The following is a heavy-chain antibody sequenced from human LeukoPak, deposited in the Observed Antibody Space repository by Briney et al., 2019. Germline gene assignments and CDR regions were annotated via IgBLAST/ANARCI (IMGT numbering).Heavy chain of an antibody. Sequence: PGGSLRLSCAASGLTISSSGMSWVRQAPGKGLEWVSGFSDSGGRTFYAEAVKGRFTISRDNSKNTLSLQMNSLRAEDTAVYYCAKALVGIDAFDIWGQGTMVTVSS. V-gene: IGHV3-23*01. J-gene: IGHJ3*02. CDR2: FSDSGGRT. CDR3: AKALVGIDAFDI. D-gene: IGHD1-26*01. CDR1: GLTISSSG.